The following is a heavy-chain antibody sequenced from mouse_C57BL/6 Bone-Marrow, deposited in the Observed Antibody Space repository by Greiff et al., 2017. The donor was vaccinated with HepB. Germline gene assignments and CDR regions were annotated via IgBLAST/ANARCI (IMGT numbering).Heavy chain of an antibody. V-gene: IGHV1-42*01. D-gene: IGHD2-2*01. CDR2: INPSTGGT. J-gene: IGHJ3*01. Sequence: EVQLQQSGPELVKPGASVKISCKASGYSFTGYYMNWVKQSPEKSLEWIGEINPSTGGTTYNQKFKAKATLTVDKSSSTAYMQLKSLTSEDSAVYYCARYYGYISWFAYWGQGTLVTVSA. CDR1: GYSFTGYY. CDR3: ARYYGYISWFAY.